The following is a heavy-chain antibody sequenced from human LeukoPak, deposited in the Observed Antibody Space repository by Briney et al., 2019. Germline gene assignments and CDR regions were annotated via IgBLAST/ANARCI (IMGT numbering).Heavy chain of an antibody. V-gene: IGHV3-21*01. D-gene: IGHD4-17*01. J-gene: IGHJ4*02. CDR2: ISSSSNYI. CDR1: GFTFSSYS. Sequence: PGGSLRLSCPPSGFTFSSYSMNWVRPAAGKGLEWVSVISSSSNYIYYADSVKGRFTISRDNAKNSLYLQMNSLRAEDTAVYYCARDHDYGDYSDYWGQGTLVTVSS. CDR3: ARDHDYGDYSDY.